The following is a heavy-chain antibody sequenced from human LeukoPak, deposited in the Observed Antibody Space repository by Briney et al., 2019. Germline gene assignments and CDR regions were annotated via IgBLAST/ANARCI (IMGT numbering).Heavy chain of an antibody. CDR1: GYTFTSYY. V-gene: IGHV1-46*01. CDR3: ARDLRELPSKYYFDY. J-gene: IGHJ4*02. D-gene: IGHD1-26*01. CDR2: INPSGGST. Sequence: ASVKVSCKASGYTFTSYYMHWVRQAPGQGLEWMGIINPSGGSTSYAQKFRGRVTMTRDTSTSTVYMELSSLRSEDTAVYYCARDLRELPSKYYFDYWGQGTLVTVSS.